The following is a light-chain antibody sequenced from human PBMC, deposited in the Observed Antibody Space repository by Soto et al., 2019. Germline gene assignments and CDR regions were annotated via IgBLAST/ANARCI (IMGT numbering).Light chain of an antibody. CDR2: GAS. CDR3: QQYNTWRQIT. V-gene: IGKV3-15*01. Sequence: EIVMTQSPATLSVSPGERATLSCRASQSISSNVAWYQQRPGQAPRLLIYGASTRATGIPARFSGSGSGTEFTLTISSLDSEDSAVYYCQQYNTWRQITFGQGTRLEIK. J-gene: IGKJ5*01. CDR1: QSISSN.